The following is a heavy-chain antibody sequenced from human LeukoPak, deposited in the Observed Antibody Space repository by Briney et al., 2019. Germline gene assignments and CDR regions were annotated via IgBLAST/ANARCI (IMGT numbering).Heavy chain of an antibody. CDR2: ITSNSTDT. Sequence: EASVRLSCTASGFTFSGYSMLWVRQAPGQGLEWVSWITSNSTDTYYAHSLRGRVTISRDNAKNSLHLQLNSLSAEDTAVYSCARDVLLWFGELSDVPWGQGTLVTVSS. V-gene: IGHV3-21*01. D-gene: IGHD3-10*01. CDR1: GFTFSGYS. CDR3: ARDVLLWFGELSDVP. J-gene: IGHJ5*02.